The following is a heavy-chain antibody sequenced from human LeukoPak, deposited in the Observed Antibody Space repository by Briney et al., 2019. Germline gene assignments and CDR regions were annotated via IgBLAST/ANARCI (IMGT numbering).Heavy chain of an antibody. Sequence: GGSLRLSCAASGFTFSSYGMHWVRQAPGKGLEWVAVIWYDGSNKYYADSVKGRFTISRDNSKNTLYLQVNSLRAEDTAVYYCARGERTDYYYYYGMDVWGQGTTVTVSS. J-gene: IGHJ6*02. CDR1: GFTFSSYG. D-gene: IGHD1-1*01. V-gene: IGHV3-33*01. CDR2: IWYDGSNK. CDR3: ARGERTDYYYYYGMDV.